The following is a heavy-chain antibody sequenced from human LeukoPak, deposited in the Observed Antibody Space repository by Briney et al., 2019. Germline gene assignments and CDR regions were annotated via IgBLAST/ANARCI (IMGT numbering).Heavy chain of an antibody. CDR3: ARGYSSSWSDY. CDR2: ISGDSFYI. V-gene: IGHV3-21*04. Sequence: PGGSLRLSCAASGFTFSSYSMNWVRQAPGKGLEWVSSISGDSFYIYYADSVKGRFTVSRDNAKNSLYLQMNSLRAEDTAVYYCARGYSSSWSDYWGQGTLVTVSS. D-gene: IGHD6-13*01. J-gene: IGHJ4*02. CDR1: GFTFSSYS.